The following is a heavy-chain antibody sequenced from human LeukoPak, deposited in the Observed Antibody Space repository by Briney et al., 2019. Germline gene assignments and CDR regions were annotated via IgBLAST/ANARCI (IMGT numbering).Heavy chain of an antibody. CDR2: IYTTGDT. CDR1: GGSISRTSYY. V-gene: IGHV4-61*02. D-gene: IGHD6-6*01. J-gene: IGHJ5*02. CDR3: AREGMGGATRFGP. Sequence: PSQTLSLTCTVSGGSISRTSYYWGWVRQPAGKGLEWIGRIYTTGDTTYNPSLKSRVTISIDTFKNQFSLKLSSVTAADTAVYYWAREGMGGATRFGPWGQGTLVTVSS.